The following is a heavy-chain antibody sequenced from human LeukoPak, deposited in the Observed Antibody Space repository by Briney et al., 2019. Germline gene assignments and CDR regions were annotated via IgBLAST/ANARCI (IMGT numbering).Heavy chain of an antibody. V-gene: IGHV3-30*03. Sequence: PGGSLRLSCAVSGFTFSSYDMHWVRQAPGKGLEWVTFILYDGSDKYYADSVRGRFTISRDDFKNTVDLQMNNLKIEDTAVNYCARGSFGYGYFTGDHWGQGTLVTVAS. CDR1: GFTFSSYD. CDR2: ILYDGSDK. J-gene: IGHJ5*02. CDR3: ARGSFGYGYFTGDH. D-gene: IGHD5-18*01.